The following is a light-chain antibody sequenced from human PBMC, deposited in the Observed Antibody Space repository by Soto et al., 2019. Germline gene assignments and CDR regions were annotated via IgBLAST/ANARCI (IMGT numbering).Light chain of an antibody. CDR1: QDISNY. V-gene: IGKV1-33*01. CDR3: QQYDNTPIT. J-gene: IGKJ5*01. CDR2: DAS. Sequence: DIQMTQYPSSLSAAVEERVTITFQASQDISNYLNWYQQKKGKPPKILIYDASNLEKGVPSRFSGSGSGTDCTFTISSLQPEDIETYYCQQYDNTPITFGQGTRLEIK.